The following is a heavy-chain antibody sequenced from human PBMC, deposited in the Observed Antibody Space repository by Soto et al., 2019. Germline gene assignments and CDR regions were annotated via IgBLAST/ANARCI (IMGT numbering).Heavy chain of an antibody. CDR1: GFTFSSYA. Sequence: EVQLLESGGGLVQPGGSLRLSCAASGFTFSSYAMSWVRQAPGKGLEWVSAISGSGGSTYYADSVKGRFTISRDNSKNTLYPQLNSLRAEDTAVHYCANVPWGMVLMVSEHWRQGTLVTVSS. V-gene: IGHV3-23*01. CDR2: ISGSGGST. D-gene: IGHD2-8*01. J-gene: IGHJ4*02. CDR3: ANVPWGMVLMVSEH.